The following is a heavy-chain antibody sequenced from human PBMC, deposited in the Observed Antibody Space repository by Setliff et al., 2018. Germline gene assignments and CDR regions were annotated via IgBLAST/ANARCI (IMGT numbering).Heavy chain of an antibody. V-gene: IGHV3-7*03. CDR1: GFIISDYW. CDR2: IRQDGTNK. Sequence: GGSLRLSCAASGFIISDYWMTWVRQAPGKGLEWVADIRQDGTNKYYADSVKGRFTISRDNAKNSLYLQMNSLRAEDTALYYCAREVWNYYDKSWSGYADHWGQGTLVTVSS. J-gene: IGHJ4*02. CDR3: AREVWNYYDKSWSGYADH. D-gene: IGHD3-3*01.